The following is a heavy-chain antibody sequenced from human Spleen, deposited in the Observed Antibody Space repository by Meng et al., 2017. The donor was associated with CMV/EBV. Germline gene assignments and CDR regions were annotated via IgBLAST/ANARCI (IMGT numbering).Heavy chain of an antibody. J-gene: IGHJ5*02. CDR3: ARALWIRTMIVALGWFDP. V-gene: IGHV1-2*02. D-gene: IGHD3-22*01. CDR1: GYTFSDFY. CDR2: INTYSANT. Sequence: ASVKVSCKPSGYTFSDFYIHWGRKAPGQGLEWMGWINTYSANTNYGQQFQGRVTITRDTSTSTVYMELSSLRSEDTAVYYCARALWIRTMIVALGWFDPWGQGTLVTVSS.